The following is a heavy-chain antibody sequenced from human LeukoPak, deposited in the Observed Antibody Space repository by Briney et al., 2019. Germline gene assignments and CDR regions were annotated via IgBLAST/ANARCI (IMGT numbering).Heavy chain of an antibody. D-gene: IGHD3-3*01. CDR1: GFTFSPYS. Sequence: PGGSLRLSCAASGFTFSPYSMNWVRQAPGKGLEWISSITMGSSYIYYADSVKGRFTITRDNAKNPVYLQMNSLRAEDTAVYYCARESTTRTVIFGVVRINTLDIWGQGTVVTVSS. CDR3: ARESTTRTVIFGVVRINTLDI. CDR2: ITMGSSYI. J-gene: IGHJ3*02. V-gene: IGHV3-21*01.